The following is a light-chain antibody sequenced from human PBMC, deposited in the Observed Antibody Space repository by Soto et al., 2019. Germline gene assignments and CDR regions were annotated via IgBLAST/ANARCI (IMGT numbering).Light chain of an antibody. CDR1: QSITDW. V-gene: IGKV1-5*03. J-gene: IGKJ1*01. CDR3: QYYDNYSWT. Sequence: DIQMTQSPSTLSASVGDRVTITCRASQSITDWLAWYQQKPGKAPKFLIYKASNLESGVPSRFSGSGSGTEFTLTISSVQPDDFATYYYQYYDNYSWTFGQGTKVELK. CDR2: KAS.